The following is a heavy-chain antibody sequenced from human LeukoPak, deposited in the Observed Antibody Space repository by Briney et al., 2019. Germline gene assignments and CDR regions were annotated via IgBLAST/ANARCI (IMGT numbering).Heavy chain of an antibody. Sequence: ASVKVSCKASGYAFPHYGVQWVRQAPGQTLEWMGWVNAGNGDDTKYSQKFQARLTMTTDTSATTVYMELNSLRSEDTAVYYCARSGSNWSCDSWGQGTLVTVSS. CDR1: GYAFPHYG. CDR3: ARSGSNWSCDS. J-gene: IGHJ4*02. D-gene: IGHD6-13*01. V-gene: IGHV1-3*01. CDR2: VNAGNGDDT.